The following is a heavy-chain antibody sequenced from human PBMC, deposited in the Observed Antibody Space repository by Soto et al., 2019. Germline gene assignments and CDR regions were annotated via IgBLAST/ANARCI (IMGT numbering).Heavy chain of an antibody. Sequence: QVQLVESGGGVVQPGRSLRLSCAASGFTFSSYGMHWVRQAPGKGLEWVAVISYDGSNKYYADSVKGRFTISRDNSKNTLYLQMNSLRAEDTAVYYCAKDHQWLAFDYRGQGTLVTVSS. V-gene: IGHV3-30*18. CDR1: GFTFSSYG. CDR2: ISYDGSNK. J-gene: IGHJ4*02. D-gene: IGHD6-19*01. CDR3: AKDHQWLAFDY.